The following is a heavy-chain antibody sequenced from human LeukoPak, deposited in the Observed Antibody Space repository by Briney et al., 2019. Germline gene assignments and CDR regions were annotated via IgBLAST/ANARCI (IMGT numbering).Heavy chain of an antibody. CDR1: GYTFSSYD. V-gene: IGHV1-8*01. D-gene: IGHD3-10*01. CDR2: MNPNSGNT. CDR3: ARGQKSALTYGSGTYAYYFDY. J-gene: IGHJ4*02. Sequence: ASVKVSCKASGYTFSSYDINWVRQATGQGLEWMGWMNPNSGNTGYAQKFQGRVTMTRNTSISTAYMEPSSLRSEDTAVYYWARGQKSALTYGSGTYAYYFDYWGQGTLVTVSS.